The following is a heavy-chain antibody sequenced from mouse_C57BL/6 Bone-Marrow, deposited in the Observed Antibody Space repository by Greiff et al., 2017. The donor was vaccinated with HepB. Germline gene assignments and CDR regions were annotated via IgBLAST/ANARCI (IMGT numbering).Heavy chain of an antibody. J-gene: IGHJ3*01. V-gene: IGHV14-4*01. CDR2: IDPENGDT. CDR3: TIPAWFAY. CDR1: GFNIKDDY. Sequence: EVQLQQSGAELVRPGASVKLSCTASGFNIKDDYMHWVKQRPEQGLEWIGWIDPENGDTEYASKFQGKATITADTSSNTAYLQLSSLTSEDTAVYYCTIPAWFAYWGQGTLVTVSA.